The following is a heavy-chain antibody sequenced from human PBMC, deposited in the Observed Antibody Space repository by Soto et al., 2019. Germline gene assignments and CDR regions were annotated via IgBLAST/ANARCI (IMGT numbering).Heavy chain of an antibody. Sequence: GGSLRLSCAASGFTFSSYAMSWVRQAPGKGLEWVSAISGSGGSTYYADSVKGRFTISRDNSKNTLYLQMNSLRAEDTAVYYCAKSAGSGSYRPLVFYYYYMDVWGKGTTVTVSS. V-gene: IGHV3-23*01. CDR1: GFTFSSYA. CDR3: AKSAGSGSYRPLVFYYYYMDV. D-gene: IGHD3-10*01. J-gene: IGHJ6*03. CDR2: ISGSGGST.